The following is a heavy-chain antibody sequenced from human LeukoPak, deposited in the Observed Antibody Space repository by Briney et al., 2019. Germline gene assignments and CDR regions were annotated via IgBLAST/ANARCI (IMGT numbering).Heavy chain of an antibody. CDR3: AREVEMAITDAFDI. V-gene: IGHV4-30-4*08. J-gene: IGHJ3*02. Sequence: SETLSLTCIVSGDSISSSSSYWGWIRQPPGKGLEWIGYIYYSGSTYYNPSLKSRVTISVDTSKNQFSLKLSSVTAADTAVYYCAREVEMAITDAFDIWGQGTMVTVSS. CDR2: IYYSGST. CDR1: GDSISSSSSY. D-gene: IGHD5-24*01.